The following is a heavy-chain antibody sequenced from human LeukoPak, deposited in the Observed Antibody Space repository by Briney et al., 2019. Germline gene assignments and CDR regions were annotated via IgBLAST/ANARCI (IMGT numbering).Heavy chain of an antibody. CDR3: ARDPRKRIAVAGPNPFDY. CDR2: IKPDGSET. V-gene: IGHV3-7*01. CDR1: EFTLSSFW. Sequence: PGGSLRLSCAASEFTLSSFWMSWVRQAPGKGLEWVASIKPDGSETYYVDSVKGRFTISRDNAKNSLYLQMKSLRVEDTAVYYCARDPRKRIAVAGPNPFDYWGQGTLVTVSS. D-gene: IGHD6-19*01. J-gene: IGHJ4*02.